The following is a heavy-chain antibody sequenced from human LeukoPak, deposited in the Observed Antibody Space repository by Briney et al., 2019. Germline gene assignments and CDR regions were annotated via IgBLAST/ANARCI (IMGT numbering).Heavy chain of an antibody. CDR1: GFTFSSYG. J-gene: IGHJ4*02. D-gene: IGHD5-12*01. CDR3: AKGGRGYSGYDLDY. Sequence: GGSLRLSCAASGFTFSSYGMHWVRQAAGKGLEWVAFIRYDGSNKYYADSVKGRFTISRDNSKNTLYLQMNSLRAEGTAVYYCAKGGRGYSGYDLDYWGQGTLVTVSS. V-gene: IGHV3-30*02. CDR2: IRYDGSNK.